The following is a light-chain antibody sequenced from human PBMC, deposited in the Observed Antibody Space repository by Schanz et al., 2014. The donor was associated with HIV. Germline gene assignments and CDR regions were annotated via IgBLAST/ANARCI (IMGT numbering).Light chain of an antibody. CDR1: QSISNY. J-gene: IGKJ2*01. Sequence: DIQLTQSPSSLSASVGDRVTITCRASQSISNYLSWYQQKPGKAPKLLIYAASSLQSGVPSRFSGSRSGTVFTLNINGLQPEDSAPYYSQQGETFPTLGQGTKLEI. CDR2: AAS. V-gene: IGKV1-39*01. CDR3: QQGETFPT.